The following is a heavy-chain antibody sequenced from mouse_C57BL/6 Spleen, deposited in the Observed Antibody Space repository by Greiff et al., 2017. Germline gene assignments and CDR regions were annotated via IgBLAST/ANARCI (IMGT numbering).Heavy chain of an antibody. J-gene: IGHJ4*01. D-gene: IGHD3-2*02. CDR3: ARRVDSSGYDAMDY. V-gene: IGHV1-64*01. Sequence: QVQLQQPGAELVKPGASVKLSCKASGYTFTSYWMHWVKQRPGQGLEWIGMIHPNSGSTNYNEKFKSKATLTVDKSSSTAYMQLSSLTSEDSAVYYCARRVDSSGYDAMDYWGQGTSVTVSS. CDR1: GYTFTSYW. CDR2: IHPNSGST.